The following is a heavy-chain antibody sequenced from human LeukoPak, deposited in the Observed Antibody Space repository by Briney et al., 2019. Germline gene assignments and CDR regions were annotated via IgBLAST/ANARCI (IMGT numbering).Heavy chain of an antibody. D-gene: IGHD6-19*01. CDR2: INHRGST. Sequence: SETLSLACAVYGGSFSDYYWTWIRQPPGKGLEWIGEINHRGSTHYNPSLKSRVTISVDTSKKQFSLKLSSVTAADTAVYYCATYSTGFDIWGQGTVVTVSS. J-gene: IGHJ3*02. CDR3: ATYSTGFDI. V-gene: IGHV4-34*01. CDR1: GGSFSDYY.